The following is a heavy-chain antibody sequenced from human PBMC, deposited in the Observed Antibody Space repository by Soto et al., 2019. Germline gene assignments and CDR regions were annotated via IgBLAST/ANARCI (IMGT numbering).Heavy chain of an antibody. Sequence: QVPLVQSGAEVKKPGASVKVSCKASGYTFTSYGISWVRQAPGQGLEWMGWISAYNGNTNYAQKLQGRVTVTTDTSTSTAYMELRSLRSDDTAVYYCARAGYYDSSGKYGDYWGQGTLVTVSS. CDR1: GYTFTSYG. V-gene: IGHV1-18*04. CDR2: ISAYNGNT. J-gene: IGHJ4*02. CDR3: ARAGYYDSSGKYGDY. D-gene: IGHD3-22*01.